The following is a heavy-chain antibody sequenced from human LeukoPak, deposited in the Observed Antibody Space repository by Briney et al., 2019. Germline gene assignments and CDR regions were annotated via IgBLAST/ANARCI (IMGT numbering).Heavy chain of an antibody. Sequence: GGSLRLSCAASGFTFSSYSMNWVRQAPGKGLEWVSSISSSSSYIYYADSVKGRFTISRDNAKNLLYLQMNSLRAEDTAVYYCARDSGWGDIVVVPAFYWGQGTLVTVSS. V-gene: IGHV3-21*01. CDR2: ISSSSSYI. CDR3: ARDSGWGDIVVVPAFY. CDR1: GFTFSSYS. D-gene: IGHD2-2*01. J-gene: IGHJ4*02.